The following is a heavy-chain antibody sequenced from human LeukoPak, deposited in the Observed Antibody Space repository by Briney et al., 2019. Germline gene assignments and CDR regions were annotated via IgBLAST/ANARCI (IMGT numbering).Heavy chain of an antibody. J-gene: IGHJ6*02. CDR2: IIPIFGTA. D-gene: IGHD2-2*01. CDR3: ARDIVVVPAAIAQGSYYYYYGMDV. V-gene: IGHV1-69*05. CDR1: GGTFSSYA. Sequence: SVKVSCKASGGTFSSYAISWVRQAPGQGLEWMGGIIPIFGTANYAQKLQGRVTMTTDTSTSTAYMELRSLRSDDTAVYYCARDIVVVPAAIAQGSYYYYYGMDVWGQGTTVTVSS.